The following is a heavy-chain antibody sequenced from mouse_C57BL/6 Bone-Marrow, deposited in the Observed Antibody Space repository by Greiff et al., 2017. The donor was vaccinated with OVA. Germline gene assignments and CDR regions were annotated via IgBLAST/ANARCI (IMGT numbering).Heavy chain of an antibody. CDR3: EKANWYYYAMDY. D-gene: IGHD4-1*01. J-gene: IGHJ4*01. CDR2: IDPSDSET. V-gene: IGHV1-52*01. CDR1: GYTFTSYW. Sequence: QVQLQQPGAELVRPGSSVKLSCKASGYTFTSYWMHWVKQRPIQGLEWIGNIDPSDSETHYNQKFKDKATLTVDKSSSTAYMQLSSLTSEDSAVYFCEKANWYYYAMDYWGQGTSVTVSS.